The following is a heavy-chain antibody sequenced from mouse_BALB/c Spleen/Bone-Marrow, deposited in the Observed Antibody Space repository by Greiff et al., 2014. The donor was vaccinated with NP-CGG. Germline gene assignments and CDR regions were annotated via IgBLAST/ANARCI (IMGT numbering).Heavy chain of an antibody. CDR3: ARPYYGNYDAMDY. Sequence: VQLKDSGPELVKPGASVKMSCKASGYTFTSSVMHWVKQKPGQGLEWIGYINPYNDGNKYNEKFKGKATLTSDKSSSTAYMELSSLTSEDSAVYYCARPYYGNYDAMDYWGQGTSVTVSS. D-gene: IGHD2-10*01. V-gene: IGHV1-14*01. CDR2: INPYNDGN. CDR1: GYTFTSSV. J-gene: IGHJ4*01.